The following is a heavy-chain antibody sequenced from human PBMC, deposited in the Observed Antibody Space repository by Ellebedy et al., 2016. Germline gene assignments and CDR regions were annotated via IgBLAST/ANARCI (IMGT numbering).Heavy chain of an antibody. CDR2: VFHTGTT. CDR1: GGSVSSDY. J-gene: IGHJ3*01. Sequence: SETLSLTCNVSGGSVSSDYWNWIRRPPGKGLEWIGYVFHTGTTNYNHSLKSRVTMSVATSKSQFSLRLTSVTAADTAVYYCAKWNGGWYAFDVWGQGTMVTVSS. V-gene: IGHV4-59*02. D-gene: IGHD6-19*01. CDR3: AKWNGGWYAFDV.